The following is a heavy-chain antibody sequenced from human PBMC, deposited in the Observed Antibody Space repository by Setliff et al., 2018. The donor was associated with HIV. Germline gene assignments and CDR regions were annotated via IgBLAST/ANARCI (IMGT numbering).Heavy chain of an antibody. Sequence: PSETLSLTCTVSGGSISSYYWTWIRQPPGKGLEWIGYIYYSGSTNYNPSLKSRVTISVDTSKNQFSLKLSSVTAADTAMYYYARTPGTIWGYDYWGQGTLVTVSS. CDR2: IYYSGST. CDR3: ARTPGTIWGYDY. D-gene: IGHD3-9*01. J-gene: IGHJ4*02. CDR1: GGSISSYY. V-gene: IGHV4-59*08.